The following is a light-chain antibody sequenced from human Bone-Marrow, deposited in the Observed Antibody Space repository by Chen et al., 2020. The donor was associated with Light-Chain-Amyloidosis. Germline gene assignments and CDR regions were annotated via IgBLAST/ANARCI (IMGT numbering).Light chain of an antibody. V-gene: IGLV3-21*02. CDR3: QVWDRSSDRPV. CDR1: NIGSTS. CDR2: DDS. J-gene: IGLJ3*02. Sequence: SYVLTPPSSLSVAPGHTATIACGGNNIGSTSVHWYQQTPGQAPLLVVYDDSDRPSGIPERLSGSNSGNTATLTISRVEAGDEADYYCQVWDRSSDRPVFGGGTKLTVL.